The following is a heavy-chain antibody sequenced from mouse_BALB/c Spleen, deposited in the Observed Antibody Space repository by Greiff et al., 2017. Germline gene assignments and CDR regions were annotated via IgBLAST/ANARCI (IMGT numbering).Heavy chain of an antibody. CDR2: ISNGGGST. V-gene: IGHV5-12-2*01. CDR1: GFTFSSYT. CDR3: AVDGMDY. J-gene: IGHJ4*01. Sequence: EVHLVESGGGLVQPGGSLKLSCAASGFTFSSYTMSWVRQTPEKRLEWVAYISNGGGSTYYPDTVKGRFTISRDNAKNTLYLQMSSLKSEDTAMYYCAVDGMDYWGQGTSVTVSS.